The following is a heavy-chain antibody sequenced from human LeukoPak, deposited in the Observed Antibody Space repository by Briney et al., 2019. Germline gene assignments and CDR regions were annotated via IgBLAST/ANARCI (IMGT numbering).Heavy chain of an antibody. V-gene: IGHV1-2*02. CDR2: INPNSGGT. D-gene: IGHD6-13*01. Sequence: ASVKVSCKASGYTFTGYYMHWVRQAPGQGLEWMGWINPNSGGTNYAQKFQGRVTMTRDTSISTAYMELSRLGSDDTAVYYCARVRRGIAAAAPNNAFDIWGQGTMVTVSS. CDR1: GYTFTGYY. CDR3: ARVRRGIAAAAPNNAFDI. J-gene: IGHJ3*02.